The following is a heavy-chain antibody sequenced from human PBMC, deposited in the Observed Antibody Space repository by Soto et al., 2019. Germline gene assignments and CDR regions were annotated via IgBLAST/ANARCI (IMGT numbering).Heavy chain of an antibody. CDR3: AIMGPYGDSDYYYYGMAV. V-gene: IGHV1-8*01. CDR1: GYTFTSDD. D-gene: IGHD4-17*01. J-gene: IGHJ6*02. Sequence: ASVKVSCKASGYTFTSDDINWVRPATGQGREWMGWMNPNSGNTGYAQNFQGRVTMTRNTSISTAYMELRSLRSEDTAVYYCAIMGPYGDSDYYYYGMAVLGQGTTVTVSS. CDR2: MNPNSGNT.